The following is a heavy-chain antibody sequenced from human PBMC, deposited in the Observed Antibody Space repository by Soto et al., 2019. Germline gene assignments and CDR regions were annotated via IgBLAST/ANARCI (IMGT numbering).Heavy chain of an antibody. Sequence: QVQLVESGGGVVQPGRSLRLSCAAAGFTFSSYGMHWVRQAPGTGLEWVAVMSYDGSKYYADTMKGRFTISSDNFKNTRYLQINRLCPQETTVSDGAKDVTPWVSDYFCYYFAIDVWGQGTPVTVSS. CDR2: MSYDGSK. CDR1: GFTFSSYG. CDR3: AKDVTPWVSDYFCYYFAIDV. J-gene: IGHJ6*02. V-gene: IGHV3-30*18. D-gene: IGHD4-17*01.